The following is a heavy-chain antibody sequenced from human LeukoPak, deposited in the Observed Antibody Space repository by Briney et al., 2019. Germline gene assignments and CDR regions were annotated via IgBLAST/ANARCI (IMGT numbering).Heavy chain of an antibody. V-gene: IGHV3-9*01. CDR1: GFTFDDYA. CDR3: AKDTSSSGWSGGFDY. CDR2: ISWNSGSI. J-gene: IGHJ4*02. Sequence: GRSLRLSCAASGFTFDDYAMHWVRQAPGKGLEWVSGISWNSGSIGYADSVKGRFTISRDNAKNSLYLQMNSLRAEDTALYYCAKDTSSSGWSGGFDYWGQGTLVTVSS. D-gene: IGHD6-19*01.